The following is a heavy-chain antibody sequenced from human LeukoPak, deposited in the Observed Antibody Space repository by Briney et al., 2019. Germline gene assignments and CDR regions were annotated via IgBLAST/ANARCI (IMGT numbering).Heavy chain of an antibody. CDR1: GGSITSSSHY. J-gene: IGHJ4*02. Sequence: PSETLSLTCTVSGGSITSSSHYWGWIRQPPGKGLEWIGSIYYTGSTYYNPSLKSRVTISVDTSKNQFSLNVNSVTAADTAIYHCARHLGGSSLFDYWGQGTLVTVSS. V-gene: IGHV4-39*01. CDR2: IYYTGST. D-gene: IGHD1-26*01. CDR3: ARHLGGSSLFDY.